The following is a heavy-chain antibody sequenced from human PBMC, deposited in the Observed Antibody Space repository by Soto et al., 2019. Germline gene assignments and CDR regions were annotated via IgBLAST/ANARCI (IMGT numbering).Heavy chain of an antibody. Sequence: GGSLRYSFAASEFSFSSDAVSWVRQAPGKGLEWASAISGSGGSTYYADSVKGRFTISRDNSKNTLYLQMNSLRAEDTAVYYCAKEPGHGDDRNFDYWGQGTLVTVSS. V-gene: IGHV3-23*01. CDR3: AKEPGHGDDRNFDY. CDR1: EFSFSSDA. J-gene: IGHJ4*02. D-gene: IGHD4-17*01. CDR2: ISGSGGST.